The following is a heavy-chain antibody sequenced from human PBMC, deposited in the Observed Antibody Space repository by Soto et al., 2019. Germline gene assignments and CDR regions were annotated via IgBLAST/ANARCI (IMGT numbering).Heavy chain of an antibody. CDR3: ARDNRSSTTLYGMDV. D-gene: IGHD2-2*01. CDR2: INPNNGNT. V-gene: IGHV1-2*04. Sequence: ASVKVSCKASGYTFTDYHMQWVRQAPGQGLEWMGWINPNNGNTNYAQKFQGWVTVTSDTSTNTAYMDLSRLGSDDTAVYYCARDNRSSTTLYGMDVWGQGTTVTVSS. CDR1: GYTFTDYH. J-gene: IGHJ6*02.